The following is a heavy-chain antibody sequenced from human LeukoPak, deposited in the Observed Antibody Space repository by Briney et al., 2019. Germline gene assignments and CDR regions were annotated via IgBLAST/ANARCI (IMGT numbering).Heavy chain of an antibody. CDR2: INWNGGST. D-gene: IGHD1-7*01. CDR3: ARESGELPRHNYFDY. Sequence: GGSLRLSCAASGFTFDDYGMSWVRQAPGKGLEWVSGINWNGGSTGYADSVKGRFTISRDNAKNSLYLQMNSLRAEDTALYYCARESGELPRHNYFDYWGQGTLVTVSS. CDR1: GFTFDDYG. J-gene: IGHJ4*02. V-gene: IGHV3-20*04.